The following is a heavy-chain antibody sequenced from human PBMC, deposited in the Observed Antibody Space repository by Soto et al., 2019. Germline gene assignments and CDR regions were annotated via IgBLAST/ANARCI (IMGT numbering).Heavy chain of an antibody. CDR1: GYTFTSYG. CDR2: ISAYNGNT. Sequence: QVQLVQSGAEVKMPGASVKVSCKASGYTFTSYGISWVRQAPGQGLEWMGWISAYNGNTNYAQKLQGRVTMTTDTSTSTADMELRSLRSDDTAVYYCARSPTYYYDSSGYGSDYWGQGTLVTVSS. CDR3: ARSPTYYYDSSGYGSDY. J-gene: IGHJ4*02. D-gene: IGHD3-22*01. V-gene: IGHV1-18*01.